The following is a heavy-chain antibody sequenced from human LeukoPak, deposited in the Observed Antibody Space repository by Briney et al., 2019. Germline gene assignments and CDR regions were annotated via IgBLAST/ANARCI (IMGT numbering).Heavy chain of an antibody. V-gene: IGHV4-59*01. CDR1: GGSISSYY. D-gene: IGHD3-3*01. Sequence: SETLSLTCTVSGGSISSYYWSWIRQPPGKGLEWIGYIYYSGSTNYNPSLKSRVTISVDTSKNQFSLKLSSVAAADTAVYYCARATLTIFGVVILDYWGQGTLVTVSS. CDR2: IYYSGST. CDR3: ARATLTIFGVVILDY. J-gene: IGHJ4*02.